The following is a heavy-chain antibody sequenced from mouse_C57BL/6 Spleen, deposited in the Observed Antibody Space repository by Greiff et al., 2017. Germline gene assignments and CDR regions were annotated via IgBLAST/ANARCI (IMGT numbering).Heavy chain of an antibody. J-gene: IGHJ2*01. CDR2: ISSGSSTI. V-gene: IGHV5-17*01. Sequence: EVHLVESGGGLVKPGGSLKLSCAASGFTFSDYGMRWVRQAPGKGLEWVAYISSGSSTIYYADTVKGRCTISRDNAKNTLFLQMTSLRSEDTAMYYCAREYYGSSPYFDYWGQGTTLTVSS. CDR1: GFTFSDYG. D-gene: IGHD1-1*01. CDR3: AREYYGSSPYFDY.